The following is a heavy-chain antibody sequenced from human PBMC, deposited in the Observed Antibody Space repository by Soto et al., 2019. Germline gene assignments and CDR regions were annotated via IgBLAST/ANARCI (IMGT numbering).Heavy chain of an antibody. Sequence: QVLVQESGPGLVKPSQTLTLSCTVSGGSVDSGNHYWNWIRLPPGKGLEWIGYIYYGGGTYYNPSLKSRATISLDTSQSRFSLRLTSVTAANTAVYYCASDMWSAMTTRIFDHWGQGTLVTVSS. CDR1: GGSVDSGNHY. J-gene: IGHJ4*02. CDR3: ASDMWSAMTTRIFDH. CDR2: IYYGGGT. V-gene: IGHV4-30-4*01. D-gene: IGHD4-17*01.